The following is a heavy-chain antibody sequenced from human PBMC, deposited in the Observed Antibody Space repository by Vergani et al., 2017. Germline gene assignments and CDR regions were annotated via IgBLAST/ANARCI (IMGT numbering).Heavy chain of an antibody. D-gene: IGHD3-9*01. CDR2: ISGSGSST. CDR3: ANFVVGDILTRDY. CDR1: GFTFSSYA. V-gene: IGHV3-23*01. J-gene: IGHJ4*02. Sequence: EVQLLESGGGLVQPGGSLRLSCAASGFTFSSYAMSWVRQAPGKGLEWVSAISGSGSSTYYEDSVKGRFTISRDNSKNTLYLQMNRLRAEDTAVYYCANFVVGDILTRDYWGQGTLVTVSS.